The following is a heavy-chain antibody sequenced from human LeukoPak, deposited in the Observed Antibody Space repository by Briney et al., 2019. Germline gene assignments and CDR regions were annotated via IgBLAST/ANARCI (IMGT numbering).Heavy chain of an antibody. V-gene: IGHV4-59*08. D-gene: IGHD3-9*01. CDR1: GGSISSYY. CDR3: AQTGYDILTGYCDY. CDR2: IYYSGST. J-gene: IGHJ4*02. Sequence: SETLSLTCTVSGGSISSYYWSWIRQPPGKGLEWIGYIYYSGSTNYNPSLKSRVTISVDTSKNQFSLKPSSVTAADTAVYYCAQTGYDILTGYCDYWGQGTLVTVSS.